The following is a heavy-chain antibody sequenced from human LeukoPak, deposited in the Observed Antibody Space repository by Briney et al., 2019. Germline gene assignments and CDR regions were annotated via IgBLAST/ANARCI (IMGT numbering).Heavy chain of an antibody. CDR1: GYTFTGYY. J-gene: IGHJ4*02. CDR3: ARERNGTYSSDYYFDY. Sequence: GASVKVSCKASGYTFTGYYMHWVRQAPGQGLEWMGWINPKNGATKYAQKFQGRVTMTRDTSISTAYMELSRLRPDDTAVYYCARERNGTYSSDYYFDYWGQGTLVTVSS. CDR2: INPKNGAT. V-gene: IGHV1-2*02. D-gene: IGHD2-15*01.